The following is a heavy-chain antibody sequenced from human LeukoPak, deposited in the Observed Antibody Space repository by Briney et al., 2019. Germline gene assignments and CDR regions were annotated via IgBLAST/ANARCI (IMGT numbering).Heavy chain of an antibody. J-gene: IGHJ3*01. V-gene: IGHV4-38-2*02. Sequence: PSETLSLTCTVSGYSISSGYYWGWIRQPPGKGLEWIGTIYHSGSTYYNPSLKSRVTISVDTSKNQFSLKLSSVTAADTAVYYCARQVADGGAQTAWGQGTMVTVSS. CDR1: GYSISSGYY. CDR3: ARQVADGGAQTA. CDR2: IYHSGST. D-gene: IGHD2-21*01.